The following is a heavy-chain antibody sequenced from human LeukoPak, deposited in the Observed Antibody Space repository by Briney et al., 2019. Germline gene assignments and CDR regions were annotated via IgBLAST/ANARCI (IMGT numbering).Heavy chain of an antibody. CDR1: GFTVSDNY. J-gene: IGHJ3*02. V-gene: IGHV3-53*01. CDR3: ARFEWGRLGRVFDI. CDR2: IYSAGAT. Sequence: PGGSLRLSCAASGFTVSDNYMTWVRQAPGKGLEWVSSIYSAGATHYAESVKGRFTISRDNSKNTLYLQMNSLRAEDMAVYYCARFEWGRLGRVFDIWGQGTMVTVSS. D-gene: IGHD3-9*01.